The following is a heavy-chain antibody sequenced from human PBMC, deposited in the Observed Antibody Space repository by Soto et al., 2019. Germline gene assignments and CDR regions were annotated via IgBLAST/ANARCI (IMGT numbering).Heavy chain of an antibody. J-gene: IGHJ6*03. CDR1: GFTFSSYI. V-gene: IGHV3-21*01. CDR2: ISSSSSYI. D-gene: IGHD5-18*01. CDR3: ARDPTTDTAMVYYYYYYMDV. Sequence: GGSLRLSCAASGFTFSSYIMNWVRQAPGKGLEWVSSISSSSSYIYYADSVKGRFTISRDNAKNSLYLQMNSLRAEDTAVYYCARDPTTDTAMVYYYYYYMDVWGKGTTVTVSS.